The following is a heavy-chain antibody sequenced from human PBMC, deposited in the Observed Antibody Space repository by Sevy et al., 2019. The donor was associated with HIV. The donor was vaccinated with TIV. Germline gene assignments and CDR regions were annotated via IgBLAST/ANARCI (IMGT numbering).Heavy chain of an antibody. Sequence: SETLSLTCTVSGGSISNHYWTWIRQPPGEGPEWIGYIDYSGSTKYNPSLKSRVIISRDMSKNHFSLKVSSVSAADTAVYFCARRKVPLSNYYGMDVWGQGTTVTVSS. J-gene: IGHJ6*02. CDR2: IDYSGST. CDR3: ARRKVPLSNYYGMDV. CDR1: GGSISNHY. V-gene: IGHV4-59*11.